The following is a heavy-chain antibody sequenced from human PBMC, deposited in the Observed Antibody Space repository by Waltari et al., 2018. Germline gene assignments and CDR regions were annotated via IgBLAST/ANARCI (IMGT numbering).Heavy chain of an antibody. CDR3: AKSRGFEY. Sequence: FSRYGMSWVRQTPGKGLEWVANINYDGRQKYYVDSVKGRFAISRDNSKNSVYLQMNSLRVEDTAIYYCAKSRGFEYWGQGALITVSS. CDR1: FSRYG. J-gene: IGHJ4*02. D-gene: IGHD3-10*01. V-gene: IGHV3-7*01. CDR2: INYDGRQK.